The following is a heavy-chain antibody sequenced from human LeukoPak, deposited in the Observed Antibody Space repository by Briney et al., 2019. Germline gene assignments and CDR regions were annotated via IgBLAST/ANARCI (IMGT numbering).Heavy chain of an antibody. CDR2: ISYDGSNK. J-gene: IGHJ4*02. D-gene: IGHD3-16*01. V-gene: IGHV3-30-3*01. CDR1: GFTFSSYA. CDR3: ARSNNGGWGYCDY. Sequence: GGSLRLSCAASGFTFSSYAMHWVRQAPGKGLEWVAVISYDGSNKYYADSVKGRFTISRDNSKNTLYVQMSSLRAEDTAVYYCARSNNGGWGYCDYWGQGSLVTVSS.